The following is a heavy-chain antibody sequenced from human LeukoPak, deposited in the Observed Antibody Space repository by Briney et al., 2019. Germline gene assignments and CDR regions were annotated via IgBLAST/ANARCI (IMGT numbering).Heavy chain of an antibody. CDR2: ISGSGGST. J-gene: IGHJ3*02. CDR3: AKDLGIVGATDYSPTDAFDI. Sequence: GGSLRLSCAASGFTFSSYGMSWVRQAPGKGLEWVSGISGSGGSTYYADSVKGRFTISRDNSKNTLYLQMNSLRAEDTAVYYCAKDLGIVGATDYSPTDAFDIWGQGTLVAVSS. V-gene: IGHV3-23*01. CDR1: GFTFSSYG. D-gene: IGHD1-26*01.